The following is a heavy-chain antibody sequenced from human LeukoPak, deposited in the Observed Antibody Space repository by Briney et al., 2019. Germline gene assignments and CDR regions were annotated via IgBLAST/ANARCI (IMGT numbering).Heavy chain of an antibody. V-gene: IGHV3-73*01. CDR2: IRSKANSYAT. D-gene: IGHD3-10*01. CDR1: GFTFSGSA. J-gene: IGHJ4*02. Sequence: GGSLRLSCAASGFTFSGSAMHWVRQASGKGLEWVGRIRSKANSYATAYAASVKGRFTISRDDSKNTAYLQMNSLKTEDTAVYYCTRHLDYYGSGADYWGQGTLVTVSS. CDR3: TRHLDYYGSGADY.